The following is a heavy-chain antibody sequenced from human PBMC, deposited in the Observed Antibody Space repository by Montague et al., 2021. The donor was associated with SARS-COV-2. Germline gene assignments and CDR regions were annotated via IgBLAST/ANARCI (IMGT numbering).Heavy chain of an antibody. D-gene: IGHD1-26*01. CDR3: ARTSASSDY. CDR2: TYYRSKWYN. V-gene: IGHV6-1*01. CDR1: GDSVSRNSAA. J-gene: IGHJ4*02. Sequence: CAISGDSVSRNSAAWNWTRQSPSRGLEWLVRTYYRSKWYNDYAVSVKSRITINPDTSKNQISLQLNSVTPEDTAVYYCARTSASSDYWGQGTLVTVSS.